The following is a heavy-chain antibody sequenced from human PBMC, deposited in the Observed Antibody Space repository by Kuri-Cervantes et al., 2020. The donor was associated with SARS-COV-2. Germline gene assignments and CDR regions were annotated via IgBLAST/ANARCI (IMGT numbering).Heavy chain of an antibody. J-gene: IGHJ4*02. D-gene: IGHD6-6*01. CDR2: IRSKAYGGTT. CDR3: AREAPALRSSPFDN. CDR1: GFTFGDYA. V-gene: IGHV3-49*04. Sequence: GESLKISCTASGFTFGDYAMSWVRQAPGKGLEWVGFIRSKAYGGTTECAASVKGRFTISRDDSKSIAYLQMNSLSAEDTTLYYCAREAPALRSSPFDNWGQGTLVTVSS.